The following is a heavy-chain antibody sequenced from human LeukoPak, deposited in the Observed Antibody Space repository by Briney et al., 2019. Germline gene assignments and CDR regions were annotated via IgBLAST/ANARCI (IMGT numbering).Heavy chain of an antibody. D-gene: IGHD3-22*01. CDR1: GYTFTGYY. Sequence: ASVKVSCKASGYTFTGYYMHWVRQAPGQGLEWMGWINPNSGGTNYAQKFQGRVTITTDESTSTAYMELSSLRSEDTAVYYCARAGYDSSGYALHVFDYWGQGTLVTVSS. V-gene: IGHV1-2*02. J-gene: IGHJ4*02. CDR2: INPNSGGT. CDR3: ARAGYDSSGYALHVFDY.